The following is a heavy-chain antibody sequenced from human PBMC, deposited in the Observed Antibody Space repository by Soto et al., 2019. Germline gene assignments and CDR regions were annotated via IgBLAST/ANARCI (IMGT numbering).Heavy chain of an antibody. D-gene: IGHD1-1*01. CDR1: GFTLNTHGMG. J-gene: IGHJ4*02. Sequence: QITLEESGLPLVKATQTLTLTCALSGFTLNTHGMGVAWVRQPPGKALEWLALIYWDDSKYYSPSLESRLTVTKVTSKNQVVLTMTNIDPGDTATYFCAQQYNWNFDHWGRGTLITVSS. V-gene: IGHV2-5*02. CDR2: IYWDDSK. CDR3: AQQYNWNFDH.